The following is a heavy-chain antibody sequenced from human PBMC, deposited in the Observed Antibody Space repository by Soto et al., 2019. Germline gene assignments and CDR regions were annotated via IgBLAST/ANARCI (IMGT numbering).Heavy chain of an antibody. Sequence: QVQLQESGPGLVKPSETLSLTYTVSGDSISSYYWSWIRQPPGKGLEWIGYIHYTGNTNHNPSLKSRVTISVDTSKNQFSLKLSAVTAADTAVYYCARDRTSVNWYFDLWGRGTLVSVSS. CDR1: GDSISSYY. D-gene: IGHD2-2*01. CDR2: IHYTGNT. J-gene: IGHJ2*01. CDR3: ARDRTSVNWYFDL. V-gene: IGHV4-59*01.